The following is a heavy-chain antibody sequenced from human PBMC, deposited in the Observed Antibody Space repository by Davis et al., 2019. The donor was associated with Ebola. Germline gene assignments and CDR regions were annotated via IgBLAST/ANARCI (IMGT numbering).Heavy chain of an antibody. Sequence: GGSLRLSCTDSVITFSSYAMHWVRQAPGKGLEWVAVISYDGSNKYYADSVKGRFTISRDNSKNTLYLQMNSLRAEDTAVYYCARIAEAVGYWGQGTLVTVSS. CDR2: ISYDGSNK. V-gene: IGHV3-30-3*01. J-gene: IGHJ4*02. D-gene: IGHD6-13*01. CDR1: VITFSSYA. CDR3: ARIAEAVGY.